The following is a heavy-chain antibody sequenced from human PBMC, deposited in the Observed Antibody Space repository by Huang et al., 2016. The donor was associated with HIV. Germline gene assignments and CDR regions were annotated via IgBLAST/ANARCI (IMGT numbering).Heavy chain of an antibody. J-gene: IGHJ6*02. D-gene: IGHD5-12*01. Sequence: QLQLQESGPGLVKPSETLSLTCIVSGGSIPYSSYYWGWFRQPPGSGLDWNGSVYNDESTSSNPSLKSRDTISGDTSKNQFSRRLTSVTAADTAVYYCAKVARRDGYDSSGGFYYYYDMDVWGPGTTVIVSS. CDR1: GGSIPYSSYY. V-gene: IGHV4-39*01. CDR3: AKVARRDGYDSSGGFYYYYDMDV. CDR2: VYNDEST.